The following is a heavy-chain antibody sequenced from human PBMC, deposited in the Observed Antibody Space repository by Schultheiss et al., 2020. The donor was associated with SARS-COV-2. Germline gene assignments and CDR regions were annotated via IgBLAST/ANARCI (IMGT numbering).Heavy chain of an antibody. CDR1: GGSISSYY. CDR2: IYYSGST. CDR3: ARARGVRGGRFYYYMDV. D-gene: IGHD3-10*01. Sequence: SETLSLTCTVSGGSISSYYWSWIRQPPGKGLEWIGYIYYSGSTYYNPSLKSRVTISVDTSKNQFSLKLSSVTAADTAVYYCARARGVRGGRFYYYMDVWGKGTTVTVSS. V-gene: IGHV4-59*12. J-gene: IGHJ6*03.